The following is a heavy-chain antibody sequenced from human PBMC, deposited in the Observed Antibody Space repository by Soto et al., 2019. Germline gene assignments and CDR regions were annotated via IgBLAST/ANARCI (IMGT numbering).Heavy chain of an antibody. CDR1: GGSISSYY. Sequence: SETLSLTCTVSGGSISSYYWSWIRQPPGKGLEWIGYIYYSGSTNYNPSLKSRVTISVDTSKNQFSLKLSSVTAADTAVYYCARAKVLWFGEFDYYYYYMDVWGKGTTVTVSS. D-gene: IGHD3-10*01. CDR2: IYYSGST. CDR3: ARAKVLWFGEFDYYYYYMDV. V-gene: IGHV4-59*01. J-gene: IGHJ6*03.